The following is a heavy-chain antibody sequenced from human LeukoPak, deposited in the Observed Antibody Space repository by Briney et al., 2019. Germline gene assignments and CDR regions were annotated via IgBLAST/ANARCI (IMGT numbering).Heavy chain of an antibody. CDR2: ISGSGGST. V-gene: IGHV3-23*01. D-gene: IGHD1-26*01. Sequence: PGGSLRLSCAASGFTFSSYAMGWVRQAPGKGLEWVSSISGSGGSTYYADSVKGRFTISRDNSKNTLYLQMNSLRAEDTAVYYCARRKWGATTSFDYCGQGTLVTVSS. CDR1: GFTFSSYA. CDR3: ARRKWGATTSFDY. J-gene: IGHJ4*02.